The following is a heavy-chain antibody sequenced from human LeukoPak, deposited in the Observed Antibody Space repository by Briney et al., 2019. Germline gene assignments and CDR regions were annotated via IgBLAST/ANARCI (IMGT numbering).Heavy chain of an antibody. D-gene: IGHD3-3*02. J-gene: IGHJ5*02. Sequence: SVKVSCKASGGTFISYAISWVRQAPGQGLEWMGGIIPIFGTANYAQKFQGRVTITADESTSTAYMELSSLRSEDTAVYYCARVASSIPQRNWFDPWGQGTLVTVSS. CDR3: ARVASSIPQRNWFDP. V-gene: IGHV1-69*01. CDR1: GGTFISYA. CDR2: IIPIFGTA.